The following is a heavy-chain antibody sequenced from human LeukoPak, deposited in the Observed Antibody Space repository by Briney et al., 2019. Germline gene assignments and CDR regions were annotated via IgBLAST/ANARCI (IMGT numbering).Heavy chain of an antibody. CDR3: ARDLYVYYGSGSYLYFDY. CDR1: GGSISSYY. CDR2: IYTSGST. Sequence: SEPLSPTCTVSGGSISSYYWSWIRQPAGKGLEWIGRIYTSGSTNYNPSLKSRVTMSVDTSKNQFSLKLSSVTAADTAVYYCARDLYVYYGSGSYLYFDYWGQGTLVTVSS. D-gene: IGHD3-10*01. J-gene: IGHJ4*02. V-gene: IGHV4-4*07.